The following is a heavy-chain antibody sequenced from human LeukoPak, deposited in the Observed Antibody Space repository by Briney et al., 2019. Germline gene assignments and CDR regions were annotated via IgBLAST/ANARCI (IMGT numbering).Heavy chain of an antibody. V-gene: IGHV3-53*01. CDR3: ARDREGL. CDR2: IYSGGTT. CDR1: GFTASGNY. J-gene: IGHJ4*02. D-gene: IGHD1-26*01. Sequence: PGGSLRLSCAASGFTASGNYMRWVRQAPGKGLEWVSLIYSGGTTYYADSVKGRFTISRDNSKNTLYLQMDSLRPEDTAVYYCARDREGLWGQGTLVTVSS.